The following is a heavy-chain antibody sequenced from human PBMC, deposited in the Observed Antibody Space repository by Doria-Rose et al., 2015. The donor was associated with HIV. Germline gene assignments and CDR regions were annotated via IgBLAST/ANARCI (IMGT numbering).Heavy chain of an antibody. J-gene: IGHJ4*02. Sequence: QVQLAQSGPGLVKPSATLSLTCSVSGGSISHHYWSWIRQPPGKGLEYIGDICYTGNTNYSHSLKSRVSISIDTSKNKFSLRLSSVTAADTAVYYCARVLSGTYDYWGQGTLVTVSS. V-gene: IGHV4-59*11. D-gene: IGHD1-26*01. CDR3: ARVLSGTYDY. CDR1: GGSISHHY. CDR2: ICYTGNT.